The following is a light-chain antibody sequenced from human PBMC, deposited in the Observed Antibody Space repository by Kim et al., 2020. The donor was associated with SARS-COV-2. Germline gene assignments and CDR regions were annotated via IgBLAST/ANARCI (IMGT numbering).Light chain of an antibody. CDR1: QSVLYSSKNKNY. J-gene: IGKJ4*01. CDR2: CAS. V-gene: IGKV4-1*01. Sequence: DIVMTQSPDSLAVSLGERATINCKSSQSVLYSSKNKNYLAWYQQKPGQPPKLLIYCASTRESGVPDRFSGSESGTDFTLSISSLQAEDVAVYYCQQYYSTPLTFGGGTKVDIK. CDR3: QQYYSTPLT.